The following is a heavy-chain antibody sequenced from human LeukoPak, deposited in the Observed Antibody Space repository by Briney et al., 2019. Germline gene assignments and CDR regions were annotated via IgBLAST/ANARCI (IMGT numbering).Heavy chain of an antibody. Sequence: GGSLRLSCAAAGFNFRDYAMGWVRQAPGRGLEWVSAISGSGGSTYYADSVKGRFTISRDNSKNTLYLQMNSLRAEDTAVYYCAKKGEIAAAGRSFDYWGQGTLVTVSS. D-gene: IGHD6-13*01. V-gene: IGHV3-23*01. CDR3: AKKGEIAAAGRSFDY. CDR1: GFNFRDYA. CDR2: ISGSGGST. J-gene: IGHJ4*02.